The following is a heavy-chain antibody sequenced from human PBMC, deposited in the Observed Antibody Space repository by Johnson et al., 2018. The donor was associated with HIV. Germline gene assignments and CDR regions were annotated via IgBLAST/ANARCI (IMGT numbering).Heavy chain of an antibody. D-gene: IGHD3-3*01. CDR3: ARPPPYYDFWSGNYAFDI. Sequence: QVQLVESGGGVVQPGRSMRLSCAASGFTFSSYVMHWVRQALGKGLEWVALISYDASNKYYADSVKGRFTISRDNSKNTLYLQMNSLRAEDTSVFYCARPPPYYDFWSGNYAFDIWGQGTMVTVSS. CDR2: ISYDASNK. CDR1: GFTFSSYV. V-gene: IGHV3-30*04. J-gene: IGHJ3*02.